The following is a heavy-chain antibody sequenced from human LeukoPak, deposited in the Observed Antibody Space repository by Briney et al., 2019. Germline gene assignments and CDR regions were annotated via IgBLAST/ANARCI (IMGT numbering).Heavy chain of an antibody. CDR3: ARVRGFGEPPDY. V-gene: IGHV4-61*02. D-gene: IGHD3-10*01. Sequence: PSETLSLTCTVSGDSISSGDFYWSWIRQPAGKGLEWIGRIYTSGTTNSNPSLRSRVTISVDTSKNQFSLKLSSVTAADTAVYYCARVRGFGEPPDYWGQGTLVTVSS. CDR1: GDSISSGDFY. CDR2: IYTSGTT. J-gene: IGHJ4*02.